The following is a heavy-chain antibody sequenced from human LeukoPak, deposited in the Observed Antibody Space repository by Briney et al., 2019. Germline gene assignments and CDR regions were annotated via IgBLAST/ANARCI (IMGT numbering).Heavy chain of an antibody. CDR2: IYYSGST. CDR3: ARDSTTYSDFWKQYNWFDP. D-gene: IGHD3-3*01. J-gene: IGHJ5*02. CDR1: GGSISSSSYY. Sequence: SETLSLTCTVSGGSISSSSYYWGWIRQPPGKGLEWIGCIYYSGSTYYNPSLESRVTISVDTSKNQFSLKLSSVTAADTAVYYGARDSTTYSDFWKQYNWFDPWGQGTLVTVSS. V-gene: IGHV4-39*07.